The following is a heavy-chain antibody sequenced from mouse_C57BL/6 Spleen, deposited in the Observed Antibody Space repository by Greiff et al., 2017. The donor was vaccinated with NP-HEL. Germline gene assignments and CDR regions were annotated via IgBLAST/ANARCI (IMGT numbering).Heavy chain of an antibody. CDR2: IYPRSGNT. CDR1: GYTFTSYG. J-gene: IGHJ4*01. CDR3: ARQRVYEDYAFDY. V-gene: IGHV1-81*01. Sequence: VQLQESGAELARPGASVKLSCKASGYTFTSYGISWVKQRTGQGLEWIGEIYPRSGNTHYNEKFKGKATLTADKSSSTAYMELRSLTSEDSAVYFYARQRVYEDYAFDYWGQGPSVTVSS. D-gene: IGHD2-12*01.